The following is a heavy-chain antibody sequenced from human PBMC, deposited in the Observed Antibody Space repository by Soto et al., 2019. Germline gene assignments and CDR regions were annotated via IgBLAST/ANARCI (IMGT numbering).Heavy chain of an antibody. Sequence: PSETLSITCTVSGGSISSYYWSWIRQPPGKGLDWIGYIYYSGSTNYNPSLKSRVTISVDTSKNQFSLKLSSVTAADTAVYYCARTDIVATSTSHYYYGMDVWGQGTTVTVS. CDR1: GGSISSYY. D-gene: IGHD5-12*01. J-gene: IGHJ6*02. CDR2: IYYSGST. CDR3: ARTDIVATSTSHYYYGMDV. V-gene: IGHV4-59*01.